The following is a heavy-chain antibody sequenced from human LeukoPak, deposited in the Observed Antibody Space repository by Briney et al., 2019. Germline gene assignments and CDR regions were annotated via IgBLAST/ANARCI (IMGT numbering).Heavy chain of an antibody. CDR1: GGSISSSSYY. D-gene: IGHD5-12*01. Sequence: PSETLSLTCTVSGGSISSSSYYWGWIRQPPGKGLEWIGIIYYSGSTYYNPSLKSRVTISVDTSKNQFSLKLSSVTAADTAVYYCARHGPGIRGFRRGGRGAFDPWGQGTLVTVSS. CDR2: IYYSGST. V-gene: IGHV4-39*01. CDR3: ARHGPGIRGFRRGGRGAFDP. J-gene: IGHJ5*02.